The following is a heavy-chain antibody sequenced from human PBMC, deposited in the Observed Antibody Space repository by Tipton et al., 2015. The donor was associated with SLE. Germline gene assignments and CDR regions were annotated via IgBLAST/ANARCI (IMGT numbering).Heavy chain of an antibody. V-gene: IGHV4-38-2*02. CDR2: IHHRGST. CDR3: ARWIPLTGINV. CDR1: LYSIGSGFY. Sequence: LRLSCTVSLYSIGSGFYWDWVRQPPGKGLEYIGEIHHRGSTNYKSSLRGRVTISVDKSKNQFSLKLTSVTAADTAVYYCARWIPLTGINVWGQGATVTVSS. D-gene: IGHD5-18*01. J-gene: IGHJ6*02.